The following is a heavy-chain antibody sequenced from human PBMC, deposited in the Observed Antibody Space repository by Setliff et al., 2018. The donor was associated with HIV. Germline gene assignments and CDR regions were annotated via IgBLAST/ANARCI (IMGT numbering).Heavy chain of an antibody. D-gene: IGHD3-3*01. J-gene: IGHJ4*02. CDR1: GFNFTTYW. Sequence: GSLRLSCATSGFNFTTYWMSWVRQAPGKGLEWVANIKQDGSEKYYVDSVRGRFTISRDNSKNTLYLEMKRLRDEDTAVYYCARDKEYYNFWSGLFDYWGQGSLVTVSS. CDR2: IKQDGSEK. V-gene: IGHV3-7*01. CDR3: ARDKEYYNFWSGLFDY.